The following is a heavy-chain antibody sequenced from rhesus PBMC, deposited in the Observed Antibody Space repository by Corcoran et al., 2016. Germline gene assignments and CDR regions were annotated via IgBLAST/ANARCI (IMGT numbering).Heavy chain of an antibody. CDR1: GGSISDSYR. D-gene: IGHD3-9*01. Sequence: QVQLQESGPGVVKPSETLSLTCAVSGGSISDSYRWSWIRQPPGKGLEWIGYISGTSTSTNSNPPLRGRFTISKDPSKNQFSLKLNSVTAADTAVYYCARDTTSQITRMITGYYYTTFDYWGQGVLVTVSS. CDR3: ARDTTSQITRMITGYYYTTFDY. CDR2: ISGTSTST. J-gene: IGHJ4*01. V-gene: IGHV4S10*01.